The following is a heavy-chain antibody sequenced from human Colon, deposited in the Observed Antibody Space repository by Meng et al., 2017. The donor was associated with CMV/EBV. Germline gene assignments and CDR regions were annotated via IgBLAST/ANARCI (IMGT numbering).Heavy chain of an antibody. V-gene: IGHV3-23*01. CDR3: AQWLAQGVYYYGMDV. CDR1: GFTFSSYA. CDR2: ISGSGGST. D-gene: IGHD6-19*01. Sequence: GGSLRLSCAVSGFTFSSYAMSWVRQAPGKGLEWVSAISGSGGSTYYADSVKGRFTISRDNSKNTLYLQMNSLRAEDTAVYYCAQWLAQGVYYYGMDVWGQGTTVTVSS. J-gene: IGHJ6*02.